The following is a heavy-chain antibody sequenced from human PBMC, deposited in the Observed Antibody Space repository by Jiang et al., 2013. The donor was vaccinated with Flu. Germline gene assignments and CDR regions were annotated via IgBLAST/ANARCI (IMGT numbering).Heavy chain of an antibody. Sequence: SGFSFTNYYIGWVRQVPGKGLEWMGLIYPTDSETRYSPSFQGQVTISADKSSTTTYLQWISLKASDTAIYYCVRQEVGVGFDFWGQGSPGHRLL. V-gene: IGHV5-51*01. D-gene: IGHD1-26*01. J-gene: IGHJ4*02. CDR3: VRQEVGVGFDF. CDR1: GFSFTNYY. CDR2: IYPTDSET.